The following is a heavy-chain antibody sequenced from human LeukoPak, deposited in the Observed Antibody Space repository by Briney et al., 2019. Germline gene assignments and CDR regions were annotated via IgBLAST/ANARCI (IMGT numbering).Heavy chain of an antibody. J-gene: IGHJ6*03. D-gene: IGHD2-2*01. CDR2: IYYSGST. V-gene: IGHV4-39*01. Sequence: SETLSLTCTVSGDSISSSSYYWGWIRQPPGKGLEWSGSIYYSGSTYNNPSLKSRVTISVDTSKKQFSLKPSSVTAADTAVYYCTRGVPALYYFYYYMDVWGKGTTVTVSS. CDR3: TRGVPALYYFYYYMDV. CDR1: GDSISSSSYY.